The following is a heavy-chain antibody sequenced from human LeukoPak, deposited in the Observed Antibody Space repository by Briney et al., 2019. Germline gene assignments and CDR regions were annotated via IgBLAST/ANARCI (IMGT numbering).Heavy chain of an antibody. CDR1: GYTFTGYY. D-gene: IGHD2-2*01. CDR2: INPNSGGT. V-gene: IGHV1-2*02. Sequence: ASVKVSCKASGYTFTGYYMHWLRQAPGQGLEWMGWINPNSGGTNYAQKFQGRVTMTRDTSISTAYMELSRLRSDDTAVYYCARPTDCSSTSCNWFDPWGQGTLVTVSS. CDR3: ARPTDCSSTSCNWFDP. J-gene: IGHJ5*02.